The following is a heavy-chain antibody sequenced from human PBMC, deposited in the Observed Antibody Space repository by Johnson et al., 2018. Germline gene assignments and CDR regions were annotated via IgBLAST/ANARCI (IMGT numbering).Heavy chain of an antibody. CDR2: IIPIFGTA. Sequence: QVQLVQSGAEVKKPGSSVKVSCKASGGTFSSYAISWVRQAPGQGLEWMGGIIPIFGTANYAQKFQGIVTITADGSTTAYLELSSLTAEDTAGYYCWRGYYSDTSGYYPDYDAFDIWGQGTMVTVSS. CDR1: GGTFSSYA. J-gene: IGHJ3*02. CDR3: WRGYYSDTSGYYPDYDAFDI. D-gene: IGHD3-22*01. V-gene: IGHV1-69*12.